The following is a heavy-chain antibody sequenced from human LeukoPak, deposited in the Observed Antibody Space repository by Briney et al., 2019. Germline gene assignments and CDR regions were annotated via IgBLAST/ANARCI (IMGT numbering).Heavy chain of an antibody. J-gene: IGHJ6*03. CDR3: ATDPRTTVFGTFRYYYMDV. CDR1: GYTFTSYD. Sequence: GASVKVSCKASGYTFTSYDINWVRQATGQGLEWMGWMNPNSGNTGYAQKFQGRATMTRDTSINTAYMELSRLTSDDTAVYYCATDPRTTVFGTFRYYYMDVWGEGTTVAVSS. CDR2: MNPNSGNT. V-gene: IGHV1-8*01. D-gene: IGHD3-16*02.